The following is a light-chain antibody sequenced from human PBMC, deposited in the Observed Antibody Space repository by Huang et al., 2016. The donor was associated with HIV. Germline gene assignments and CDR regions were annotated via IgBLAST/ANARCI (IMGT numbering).Light chain of an antibody. CDR3: QKYDSVPRT. V-gene: IGKV1-27*01. Sequence: DIQMTKYPSSLSASVGDRVTITCRASQDINNYLAWYQQQAGQVPKLLIYAASSLQSVVPPRFSGSGSGTDFTLSITSLQPEDVAIYYCQKYDSVPRTFGQGTKVDIK. CDR2: AAS. CDR1: QDINNY. J-gene: IGKJ1*01.